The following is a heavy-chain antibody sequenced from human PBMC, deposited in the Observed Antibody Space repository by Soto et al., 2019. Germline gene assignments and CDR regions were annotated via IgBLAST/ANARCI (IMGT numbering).Heavy chain of an antibody. Sequence: ASVKVSCKASGYSFTDYHIHWVRQAPGQGLEWLGRINPKSGGTSTAQKFQGWVTMTTDTSISTASMELTRLTSDDTAIYYCARDSGRYYGMDVWGQGTTVTVSS. J-gene: IGHJ6*02. CDR1: GYSFTDYH. D-gene: IGHD3-10*01. CDR2: INPKSGGT. CDR3: ARDSGRYYGMDV. V-gene: IGHV1-2*04.